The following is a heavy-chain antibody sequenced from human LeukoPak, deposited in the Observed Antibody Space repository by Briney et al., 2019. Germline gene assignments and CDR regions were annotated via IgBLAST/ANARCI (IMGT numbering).Heavy chain of an antibody. Sequence: SETLSLTCTVSGGSISSGGYYWSWIRQHPGKGLEWIGYISYSGSTYYNPSLKSRLTISVDTSKNQFSLKLSSVTAADTAVYYCARHLRRELRGSGGYPFLFDSWGQGTLVTVSS. D-gene: IGHD3-22*01. CDR3: ARHLRRELRGSGGYPFLFDS. CDR2: ISYSGST. V-gene: IGHV4-31*03. J-gene: IGHJ4*02. CDR1: GGSISSGGYY.